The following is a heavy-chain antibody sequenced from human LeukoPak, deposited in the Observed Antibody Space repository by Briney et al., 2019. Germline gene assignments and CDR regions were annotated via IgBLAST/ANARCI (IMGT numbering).Heavy chain of an antibody. Sequence: GGSLRLSCAASGFTFDTYNFNWVRQAPGKGLEWVASIRSYSSYIHYADSVKGRFTISRDNAKNSLYLQMNSLRAEDTAVYYCARVRTMVRGRGATPPWFDPWGQGTLVTVSS. D-gene: IGHD3-10*01. CDR2: IRSYSSYI. V-gene: IGHV3-21*01. CDR3: ARVRTMVRGRGATPPWFDP. J-gene: IGHJ5*02. CDR1: GFTFDTYN.